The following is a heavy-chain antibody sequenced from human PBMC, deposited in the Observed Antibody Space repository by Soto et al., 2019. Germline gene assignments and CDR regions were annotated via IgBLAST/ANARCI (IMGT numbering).Heavy chain of an antibody. CDR1: GISVSTSDYY. CDR3: AGFVVPASRNSDFDY. V-gene: IGHV4-39*01. Sequence: SETLSLTCTVSGISVSTSDYYWGWVRQPPGKGLDWIGNIYYSGSTFYNPSLRSRVTLSVDTSKNQFSLRLNSVTAADTAVYFCAGFVVPASRNSDFDYWGQGTLFTVS. J-gene: IGHJ4*02. CDR2: IYYSGST. D-gene: IGHD2-15*01.